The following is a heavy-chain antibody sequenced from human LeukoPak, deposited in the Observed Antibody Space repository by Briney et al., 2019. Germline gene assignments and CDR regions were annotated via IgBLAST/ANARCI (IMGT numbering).Heavy chain of an antibody. D-gene: IGHD1-26*01. CDR1: GFTFSSYA. V-gene: IGHV3-23*01. J-gene: IGHJ4*02. CDR3: AKGGVVGASFLFDH. CDR2: ISGSGGST. Sequence: GGSLRLSCAASGFTFSSYAMSWVRQAPGKGLDWVSGISGSGGSTYYADSVKGRFTISRDNSKDTLYLQMNSLRAEDTAVYYCAKGGVVGASFLFDHWGQGTLVTVSS.